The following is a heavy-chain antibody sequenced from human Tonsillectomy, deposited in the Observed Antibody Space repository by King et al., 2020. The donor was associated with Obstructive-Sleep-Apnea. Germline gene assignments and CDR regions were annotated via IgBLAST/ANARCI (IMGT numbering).Heavy chain of an antibody. D-gene: IGHD2-15*01. Sequence: VQLVESGGGVVQPGRSLRLSCAASGFTFSSYAMHWVRQAPGKGLEWVAVISYDGSNKYYADSVKGRFTISRDNSKNTLYLQMNSLRAEDTAVYYCAGGYCSGGSCYWGFDYWGQGTLVTVSS. CDR1: GFTFSSYA. J-gene: IGHJ4*02. CDR3: AGGYCSGGSCYWGFDY. CDR2: ISYDGSNK. V-gene: IGHV3-30-3*01.